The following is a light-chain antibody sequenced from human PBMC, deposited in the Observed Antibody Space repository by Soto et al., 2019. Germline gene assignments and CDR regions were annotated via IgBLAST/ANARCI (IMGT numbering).Light chain of an antibody. Sequence: DIVMTQSPDSLAVSLGERATINCKSSQSVLYSSNNKNYLAWYQQKPGQPPKLLIYWASTRESGVPDRFSGSGSGTDYTLTISSLQAEDVAVYYFQQYVSPPQTFGQGTRVEIK. CDR3: QQYVSPPQT. V-gene: IGKV4-1*01. CDR2: WAS. J-gene: IGKJ1*01. CDR1: QSVLYSSNNKNY.